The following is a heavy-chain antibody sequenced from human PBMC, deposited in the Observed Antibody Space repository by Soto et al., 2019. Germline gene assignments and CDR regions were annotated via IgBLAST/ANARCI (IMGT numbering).Heavy chain of an antibody. CDR3: ARVAFPTSGRSSGMDV. Sequence: GGSLRLSCAASGFTFSNYGMRWVRQAPRKGLEWVSTISGSGGSTYYADSVKGRFTISRDNSKNTLYLQMNSLRAEDTALYYCARVAFPTSGRSSGMDVWGQGTTVTVSS. J-gene: IGHJ6*02. V-gene: IGHV3-23*01. CDR2: ISGSGGST. CDR1: GFTFSNYG.